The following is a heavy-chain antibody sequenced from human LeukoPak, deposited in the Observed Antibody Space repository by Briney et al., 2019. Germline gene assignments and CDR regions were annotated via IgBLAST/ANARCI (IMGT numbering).Heavy chain of an antibody. CDR1: GFTFSSYA. Sequence: GGSLRLSCAASGFTFSSYAMHWVRQAPGKGLEWVAVISYDGSNKYYADSVKGRFTISRDNSKNTLYLQMNSLRAEDTAVYYCARGSSGWYNYWGQGTLVTVSS. J-gene: IGHJ4*02. CDR2: ISYDGSNK. D-gene: IGHD6-19*01. CDR3: ARGSSGWYNY. V-gene: IGHV3-30*04.